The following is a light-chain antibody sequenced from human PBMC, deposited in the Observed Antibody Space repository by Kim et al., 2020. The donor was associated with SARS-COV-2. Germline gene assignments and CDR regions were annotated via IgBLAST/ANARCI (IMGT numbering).Light chain of an antibody. J-gene: IGKJ1*01. V-gene: IGKV1-5*03. CDR1: QSIFIH. CDR3: QQYVGYSRT. CDR2: KAS. Sequence: DIQMTQSPSTLSASVGDRVTITCRASQSIFIHLAWYQQKPGKAPKLLIYKASSLESGVPSRFSGSGSGTEFTLTISSLQPDDFATYYCQQYVGYSRTFGQGTKVEIK.